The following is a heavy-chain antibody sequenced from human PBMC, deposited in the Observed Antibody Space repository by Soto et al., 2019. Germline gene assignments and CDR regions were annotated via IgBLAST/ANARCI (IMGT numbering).Heavy chain of an antibody. CDR2: ISSSGSTI. CDR3: ARIVAAGTSRRYYYYMDV. V-gene: IGHV3-11*01. CDR1: GFTFSDYY. D-gene: IGHD6-13*01. J-gene: IGHJ6*03. Sequence: QVQLVESGGGLVKPGGSLRLSCAASGFTFSDYYMSWIRQAPGKGLEWVSYISSSGSTIYYADSVKGRFTISRDNAKKSLYLQMNSLRAEDTAVYYCARIVAAGTSRRYYYYMDVWGKGTTVTVSS.